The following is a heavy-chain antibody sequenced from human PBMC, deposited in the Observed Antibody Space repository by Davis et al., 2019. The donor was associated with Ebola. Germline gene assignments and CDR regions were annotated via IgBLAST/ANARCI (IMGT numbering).Heavy chain of an antibody. D-gene: IGHD5-18*01. CDR2: IYYSGST. J-gene: IGHJ3*02. CDR1: GGSISSYY. V-gene: IGHV4-59*12. CDR3: AGYSYGQGAFDI. Sequence: SETLSLTCTVSGGSISSYYWSWIRQPPGKGLEWIGYIYYSGSTNYNPSLKSRVTISVDTSKNQFSLKLSSVTAADTAVYYCAGYSYGQGAFDIWGQGTMVTVSS.